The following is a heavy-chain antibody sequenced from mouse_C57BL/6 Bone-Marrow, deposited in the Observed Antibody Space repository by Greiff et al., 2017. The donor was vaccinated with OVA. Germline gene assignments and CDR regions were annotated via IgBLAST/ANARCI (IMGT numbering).Heavy chain of an antibody. CDR1: GFTFSSYG. J-gene: IGHJ2*01. Sequence: EVQGVESGGDLVKPGGSLKLSCAASGFTFSSYGMSWVRQTPDKRLEWVATISSGGSYTYYPDSVKGRFTISRDNAKNTLYLQMSSLKSEDTAMYYWARHEGTVYFDYWGQGTTLTVSS. CDR3: ARHEGTVYFDY. D-gene: IGHD1-1*01. V-gene: IGHV5-6*01. CDR2: ISSGGSYT.